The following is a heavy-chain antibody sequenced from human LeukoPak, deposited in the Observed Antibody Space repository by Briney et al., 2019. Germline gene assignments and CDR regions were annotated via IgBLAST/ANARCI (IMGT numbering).Heavy chain of an antibody. CDR3: ARDSPGTDYYGMDV. D-gene: IGHD6-13*01. Sequence: GGSLRLSCAASGFTVTGTYMSWVRQAPGKGLEWVSVIYSGDTTYYADSVKGRFTISRDSSKNSLYLQMNSLRAEDTAVYYCARDSPGTDYYGMDVWGQGTTVTVSS. V-gene: IGHV3-66*01. J-gene: IGHJ6*02. CDR2: IYSGDTT. CDR1: GFTVTGTY.